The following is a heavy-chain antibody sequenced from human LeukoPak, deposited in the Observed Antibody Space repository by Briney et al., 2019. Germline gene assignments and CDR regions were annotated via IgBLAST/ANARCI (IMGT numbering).Heavy chain of an antibody. D-gene: IGHD4/OR15-4a*01. J-gene: IGHJ4*02. CDR3: EGDEGANDY. CDR2: VYTNGSA. Sequence: SETLSLTCTVSGGSISSYYCSWIRQPDGKGLEWMGRVYTNGSANYYPSLNRQVTISVAESTNQFSLKLRPCTVTDTAAVYCEGDEGANDYWGQGTLVTVSS. V-gene: IGHV4-4*07. CDR1: GGSISSYY.